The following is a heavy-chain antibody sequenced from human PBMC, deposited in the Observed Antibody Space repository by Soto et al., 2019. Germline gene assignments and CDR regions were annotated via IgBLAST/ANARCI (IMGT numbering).Heavy chain of an antibody. CDR2: MNPNSGNT. V-gene: IGHV1-8*01. D-gene: IGHD3-3*01. CDR3: ARRSNYDFWSGYYTWFDP. CDR1: GYTFTSYD. Sequence: QVQLVQSGAEVKKPGASVKVSCKASGYTFTSYDINWVRQATGQGLEWMGWMNPNSGNTGYAQKSKGIVTMTRNTSITTAYMELSSLRSEDTAVYYFARRSNYDFWSGYYTWFDPWGQGTLVTVSS. J-gene: IGHJ5*02.